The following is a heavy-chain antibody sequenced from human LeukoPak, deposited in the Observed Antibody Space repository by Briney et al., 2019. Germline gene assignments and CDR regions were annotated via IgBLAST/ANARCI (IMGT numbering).Heavy chain of an antibody. Sequence: KPSETLSLTCTVSGGSISSYYWSWIRQPAGKGLEWIGRIYTSGSTNYNPSLKSRVTMSVDTSKNQFSLKLSSVTAADTAVYYCAITYYYDSSGYYYDKCAFDIWGQGTTVTVSS. J-gene: IGHJ3*02. V-gene: IGHV4-4*07. CDR2: IYTSGST. CDR1: GGSISSYY. D-gene: IGHD3-22*01. CDR3: AITYYYDSSGYYYDKCAFDI.